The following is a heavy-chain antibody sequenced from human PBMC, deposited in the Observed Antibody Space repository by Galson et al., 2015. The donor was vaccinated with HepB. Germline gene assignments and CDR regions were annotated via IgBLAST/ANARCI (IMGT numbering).Heavy chain of an antibody. CDR3: ARDVFSPRSYYDFVWGKGGMDV. Sequence: SVKVSCKASGYTFTSYAMYWVRQAPGQRLEWMGWINGGNGNTQYSQKFQGRVTITRDTSATTAYIEVNSLRSEDTAVYYCARDVFSPRSYYDFVWGKGGMDVWGQGTTVTVSS. J-gene: IGHJ6*02. V-gene: IGHV1-3*01. D-gene: IGHD3-16*01. CDR1: GYTFTSYA. CDR2: INGGNGNT.